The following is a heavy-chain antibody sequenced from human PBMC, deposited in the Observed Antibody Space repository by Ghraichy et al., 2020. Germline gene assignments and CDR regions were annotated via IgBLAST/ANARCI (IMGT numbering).Heavy chain of an antibody. J-gene: IGHJ4*02. V-gene: IGHV3-53*01. CDR3: ARSLQQWLSFGY. Sequence: GGSLRLSCAASGFTVSSNYMSWVRQAPGKGLEWVSVIYSGGSTYYADSVKGRFTISRDNSKNTLYLQMNSLRAEDTAVYYCARSLQQWLSFGYWGQGTLVTVSS. D-gene: IGHD6-19*01. CDR2: IYSGGST. CDR1: GFTVSSNY.